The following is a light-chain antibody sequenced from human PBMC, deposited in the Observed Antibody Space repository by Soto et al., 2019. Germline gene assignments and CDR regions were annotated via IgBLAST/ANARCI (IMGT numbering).Light chain of an antibody. CDR2: GAS. CDR3: QQYRSSPFT. Sequence: EIVLTQSLGTLSLSPGERATLSCRASQSVSSSFVAWYQQKPGQAPRLLIYGASSRATDIPDRFSGSRSGTDFTLTISRLEPEDFAVYYCQQYRSSPFTFGPGTKVEIK. V-gene: IGKV3-20*01. J-gene: IGKJ3*01. CDR1: QSVSSSF.